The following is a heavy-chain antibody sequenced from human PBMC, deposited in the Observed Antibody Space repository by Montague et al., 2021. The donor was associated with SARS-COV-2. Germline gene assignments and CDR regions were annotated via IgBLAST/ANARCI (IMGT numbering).Heavy chain of an antibody. Sequence: SLRLSCAASGFTFSSYSMNWVRQAPGKGLEWVSSISSSSSYIYYADSVKGRFTISRDNAKNSLYLQMNSLGAEDTAVYYCARVLIVGAYYYYGMDVWGQGTTVTVSS. CDR3: ARVLIVGAYYYYGMDV. V-gene: IGHV3-21*01. D-gene: IGHD1-26*01. CDR2: ISSSSSYI. J-gene: IGHJ6*02. CDR1: GFTFSSYS.